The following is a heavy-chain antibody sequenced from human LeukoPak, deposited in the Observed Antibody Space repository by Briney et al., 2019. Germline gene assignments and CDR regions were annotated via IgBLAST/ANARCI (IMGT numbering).Heavy chain of an antibody. J-gene: IGHJ3*02. CDR2: MHNSGSS. CDR1: GASTSHFY. D-gene: IGHD5-12*01. V-gene: IGHV4-59*01. CDR3: ARSAEWLRNAFDI. Sequence: PSETLSLSCTVSGASTSHFYWNWIRQPPGKGLEWIGYMHNSGSSKHSPSLKSRVTISIDTSKNQFSLRLTSVTAADTAIYYCARSAEWLRNAFDIWGQGTMVSVSS.